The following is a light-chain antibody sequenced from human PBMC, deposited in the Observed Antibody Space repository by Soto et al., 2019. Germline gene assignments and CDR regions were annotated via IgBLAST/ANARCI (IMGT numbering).Light chain of an antibody. V-gene: IGLV1-44*01. Sequence: QSVLTQPPSASGTPGQIVAISCSGSSSNIGSNTVTWYQQLPGTAPKLLIYSTSQRSSGVPGRFSGSKSGASASLSISVLQSEDEADYYCAAWDDRLDVYVFGTGTKVTVL. J-gene: IGLJ1*01. CDR2: STS. CDR3: AAWDDRLDVYV. CDR1: SSNIGSNT.